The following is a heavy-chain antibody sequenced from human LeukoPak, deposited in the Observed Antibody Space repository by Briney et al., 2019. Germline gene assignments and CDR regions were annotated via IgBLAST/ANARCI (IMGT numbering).Heavy chain of an antibody. CDR3: ARVLQTLGGVSFDY. CDR2: MSGSTRTI. J-gene: IGHJ4*02. Sequence: GGSLRLSCAASGFTFSSYAMNWVRQGPGTGLEWVSYMSGSTRTIYYADSVKGRFTISRDNAKNSLYLQMNSLRAEDTAVYYCARVLQTLGGVSFDYWGQGTLVTVSS. CDR1: GFTFSSYA. D-gene: IGHD5/OR15-5a*01. V-gene: IGHV3-48*01.